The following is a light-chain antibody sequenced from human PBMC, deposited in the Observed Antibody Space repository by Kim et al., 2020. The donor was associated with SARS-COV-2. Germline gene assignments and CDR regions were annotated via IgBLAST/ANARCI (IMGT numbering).Light chain of an antibody. CDR2: AAS. Sequence: DIQMTQSPSSLSASVGDRVTITCRASQSISNYLNWYQQKLGKAPKLLIYAASSLQSGVPSRFSGGGSGTDFTLTISSLQPEDFATYYCQQSYTTLWTFGQGTKVDIK. J-gene: IGKJ1*01. CDR3: QQSYTTLWT. V-gene: IGKV1-39*01. CDR1: QSISNY.